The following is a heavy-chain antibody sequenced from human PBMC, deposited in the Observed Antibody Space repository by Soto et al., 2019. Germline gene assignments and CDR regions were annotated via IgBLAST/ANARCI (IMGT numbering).Heavy chain of an antibody. Sequence: EVQLVESGGGLVQPVGSLRLSCAASGFTFISYSMNCFRQAPGKELEWVSYISSSSSTIYYADSVKGRFTISRDNAKNSLYLQMNSLRDEDTAVYYCARDRLPGIAAAGYNWFDPWGQGTLVTVSS. CDR3: ARDRLPGIAAAGYNWFDP. CDR2: ISSSSSTI. J-gene: IGHJ5*02. CDR1: GFTFISYS. D-gene: IGHD6-13*01. V-gene: IGHV3-48*02.